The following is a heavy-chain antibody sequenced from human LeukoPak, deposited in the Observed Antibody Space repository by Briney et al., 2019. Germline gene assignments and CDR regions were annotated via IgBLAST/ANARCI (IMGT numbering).Heavy chain of an antibody. CDR1: GFTFSSSW. Sequence: PGGSLRLSCAASGFTFSSSWMSWVRQAPGKGLEGLANIKQDGSEKYYVDSVKGRFTISRDNAKNSLYLQMNSLRAEDTAVYYCARVGYSGYDFDYWGQGTLVTVSS. D-gene: IGHD5-12*01. V-gene: IGHV3-7*04. J-gene: IGHJ4*02. CDR3: ARVGYSGYDFDY. CDR2: IKQDGSEK.